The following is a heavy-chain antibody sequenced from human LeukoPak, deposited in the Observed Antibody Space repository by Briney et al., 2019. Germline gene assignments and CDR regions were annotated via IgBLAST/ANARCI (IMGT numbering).Heavy chain of an antibody. V-gene: IGHV3-64D*06. J-gene: IGHJ4*02. D-gene: IGHD6-13*01. Sequence: PGGSLRLSCSASGFTFSSYAMHWVRQAPGKGLEYVSAISSNGGSTYYADSVKGRFTISRDNSKNTLYLQVSSLRAEDTAVYYCVKAEGYSSSWYKYWGQGTLVTVSS. CDR3: VKAEGYSSSWYKY. CDR1: GFTFSSYA. CDR2: ISSNGGST.